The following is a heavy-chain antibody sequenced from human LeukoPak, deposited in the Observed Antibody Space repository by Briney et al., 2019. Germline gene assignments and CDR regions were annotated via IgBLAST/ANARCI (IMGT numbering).Heavy chain of an antibody. V-gene: IGHV3-73*01. CDR2: IRSKANSYAT. D-gene: IGHD3-10*01. CDR3: TRHVDLGYGSGSKTPNDY. J-gene: IGHJ4*02. CDR1: GFTFSGSA. Sequence: GGSLRLSCAASGFTFSGSAMHWVRQASGKGLEWVGRIRSKANSYATAYAASVKGRFTISRDDSKNTAYLQMNSLKTEDTAVYYCTRHVDLGYGSGSKTPNDYWGQGTLVTVSS.